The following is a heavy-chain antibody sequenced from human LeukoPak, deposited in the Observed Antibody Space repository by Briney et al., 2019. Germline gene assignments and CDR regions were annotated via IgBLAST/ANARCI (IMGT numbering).Heavy chain of an antibody. CDR2: ISWNSGSI. D-gene: IGHD6-19*01. CDR1: GFTFDDYA. Sequence: GGSLRLSCAASGFTFDDYAMHWVRQAPGKGLEWVSGISWNSGSIGYADSVKGRFTISRDNAKNSLYLQMNSLRAEDTALYYCAKDIPYSSGCFDYWGQGTLVTVSS. CDR3: AKDIPYSSGCFDY. V-gene: IGHV3-9*01. J-gene: IGHJ4*02.